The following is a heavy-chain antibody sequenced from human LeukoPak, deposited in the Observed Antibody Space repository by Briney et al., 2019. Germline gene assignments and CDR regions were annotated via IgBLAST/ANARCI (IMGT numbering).Heavy chain of an antibody. J-gene: IGHJ5*02. Sequence: PSETLSLTCTVSGGSISSYYWSWIRQPPGKGLEWIGYIYYSGNTNYNPSLKSRVTTSVDTSKNQFSLKLSSVTAADTAVYYCARLWSEGNWENWFDPWGQGTLVTVSS. CDR3: ARLWSEGNWENWFDP. CDR2: IYYSGNT. V-gene: IGHV4-59*01. CDR1: GGSISSYY. D-gene: IGHD3-3*01.